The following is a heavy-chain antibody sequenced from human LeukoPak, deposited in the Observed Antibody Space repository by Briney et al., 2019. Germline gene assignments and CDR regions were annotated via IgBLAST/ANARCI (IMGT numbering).Heavy chain of an antibody. CDR1: GFTFTGYY. CDR2: MYFNSGAT. V-gene: IGHV1-2*02. D-gene: IGHD2-15*01. J-gene: IGHJ3*02. CDR3: ASEGSSSQDWYAFDI. Sequence: ASVRDSCKTSGFTFTGYYVQWVRQAPGQGPQWVGWMYFNSGATRFAPKFQGRVTMTRDTSISTAYMEFSSLRSDDTAMYYCASEGSSSQDWYAFDIWGQGTMLTVSS.